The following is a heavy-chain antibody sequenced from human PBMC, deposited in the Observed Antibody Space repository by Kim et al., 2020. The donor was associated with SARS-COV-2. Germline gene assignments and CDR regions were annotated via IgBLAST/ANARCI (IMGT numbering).Heavy chain of an antibody. D-gene: IGHD2-2*01. Sequence: SETLSLTCTVSGGSISSGGYYWSWIRQHPGKGLEWIGYIYYSGSTYYNPSLKSRVTISVDTSKNQFSLKLSSVTAADTAVYYCAVTEEGYCSSTSCSPADYWGQGTLVTVSS. CDR2: IYYSGST. CDR1: GGSISSGGYY. CDR3: AVTEEGYCSSTSCSPADY. V-gene: IGHV4-31*03. J-gene: IGHJ4*02.